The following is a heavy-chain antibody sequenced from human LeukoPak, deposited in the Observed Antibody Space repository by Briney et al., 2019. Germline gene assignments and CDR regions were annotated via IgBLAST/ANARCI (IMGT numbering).Heavy chain of an antibody. D-gene: IGHD1-26*01. J-gene: IGHJ4*02. Sequence: PSETLSLTCTVSGGSISSYYWGWVRQPPGKGLEWIGSIYYSGNTYYNPSLKSRLTISVDTSKNQFSLKLSSVTAADTAVYYCARDFLGAGTVGATSGYWGQGTLVTVSS. CDR3: ARDFLGAGTVGATSGY. CDR2: IYYSGNT. V-gene: IGHV4-39*02. CDR1: GGSISSYY.